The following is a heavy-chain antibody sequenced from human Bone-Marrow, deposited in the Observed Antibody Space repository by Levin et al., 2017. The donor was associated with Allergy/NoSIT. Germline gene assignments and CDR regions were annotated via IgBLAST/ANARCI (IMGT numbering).Heavy chain of an antibody. CDR3: AKAAFDSGYPNFDH. J-gene: IGHJ4*02. D-gene: IGHD3-22*01. CDR2: ISSDGSHK. Sequence: GESLKISCEASGFTFTKFGLHWVRQAPGKGLEWLAVISSDGSHKYYADSVKGRFTISRDSSRNTLFLQMTSLTIEDTAMYFCAKAAFDSGYPNFDHWGQGTLVTVSS. CDR1: GFTFTKFG. V-gene: IGHV3-30*18.